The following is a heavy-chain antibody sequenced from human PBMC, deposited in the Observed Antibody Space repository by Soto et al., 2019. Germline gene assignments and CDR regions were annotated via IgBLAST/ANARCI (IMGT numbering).Heavy chain of an antibody. D-gene: IGHD2-21*02. J-gene: IGHJ3*02. Sequence: GGSLRLSCVASGFTFSSYAMSWVRQAPGKGLEWVSSIVGSGGRTYYADSVQGRFTISRDNSKNTVYLQMDSLKVEDTAVYYCARGGNSVAGAFDIWGQGTVVTVSS. CDR1: GFTFSSYA. V-gene: IGHV3-23*01. CDR3: ARGGNSVAGAFDI. CDR2: IVGSGGRT.